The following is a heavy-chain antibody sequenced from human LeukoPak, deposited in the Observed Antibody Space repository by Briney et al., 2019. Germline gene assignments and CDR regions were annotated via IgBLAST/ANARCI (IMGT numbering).Heavy chain of an antibody. V-gene: IGHV4-4*07. J-gene: IGHJ3*02. D-gene: IGHD1-7*01. CDR3: ARLITGTTTAFDI. CDR1: GGSISGYY. Sequence: SETLSLTCSVSGGSISGYYWTWIRQPAGKGLEWIGCVYTSGSTHYNPSLKTRLTMSVDTSKNQFSLKLSSVTAADTAVYYCARLITGTTTAFDIWGQGTMVTVSS. CDR2: VYTSGST.